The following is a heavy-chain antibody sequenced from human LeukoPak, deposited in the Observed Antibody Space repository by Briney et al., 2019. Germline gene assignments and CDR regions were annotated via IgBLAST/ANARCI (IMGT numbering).Heavy chain of an antibody. V-gene: IGHV1-2*02. CDR2: INPNSGGT. CDR3: ARSLPKWESDY. CDR1: GYTFTDYY. D-gene: IGHD1-26*01. J-gene: IGHJ4*02. Sequence: ASVTVSFMASGYTFTDYYMHWVRQAPGQGLEWMGWINPNSGGTNYAQKFQGRVIITRDTSISTAYMELSRLRSDDTAVYYCARSLPKWESDYWGKGTLVTVSS.